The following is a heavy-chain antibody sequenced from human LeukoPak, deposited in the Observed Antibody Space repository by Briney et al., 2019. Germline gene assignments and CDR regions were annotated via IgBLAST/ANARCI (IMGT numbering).Heavy chain of an antibody. CDR3: AKDEGVLWFGGAFDI. D-gene: IGHD3-10*01. Sequence: ETLSLTCTVSGASISNDFWSWIRQPPGKGLEWVSAISGSGGSTYYADSVKGRFTISRDNSKNTLYLQMNSLRAEDTAVYYCAKDEGVLWFGGAFDIWGQGTMVTVSS. J-gene: IGHJ3*02. CDR2: ISGSGGST. V-gene: IGHV3-23*01. CDR1: GASISNDF.